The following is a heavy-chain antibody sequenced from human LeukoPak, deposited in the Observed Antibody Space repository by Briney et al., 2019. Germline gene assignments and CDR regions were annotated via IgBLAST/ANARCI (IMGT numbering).Heavy chain of an antibody. V-gene: IGHV3-74*01. J-gene: IGHJ4*02. CDR3: TTFGIDCSLSY. CDR2: INTDGSYI. D-gene: IGHD3-3*01. Sequence: GGSLRLSCAASGFIFSSWWMIWFRRLPGKGLVSVSHINTDGSYIRYADSVKGRFTISRDNAKNTLYLQMNSLRPETMGVYHCTTFGIDCSLSYWGQGALVTVSS. CDR1: GFIFSSWW.